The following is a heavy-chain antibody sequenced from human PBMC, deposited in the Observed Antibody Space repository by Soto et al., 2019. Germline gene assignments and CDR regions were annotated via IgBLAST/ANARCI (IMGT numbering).Heavy chain of an antibody. J-gene: IGHJ3*02. CDR3: ARGAVAGTGRNAFDI. CDR1: GGSISSSSYY. Sequence: SETLSLTCTVSGGSISSSSYYWGWIRQPPGKGLEWIGSIYYSGSTYYNPSLKSRVTISVDTSKNQFSLKLSSVTAADTAVYYCARGAVAGTGRNAFDIWGQGTMVTVSS. V-gene: IGHV4-39*01. CDR2: IYYSGST. D-gene: IGHD6-19*01.